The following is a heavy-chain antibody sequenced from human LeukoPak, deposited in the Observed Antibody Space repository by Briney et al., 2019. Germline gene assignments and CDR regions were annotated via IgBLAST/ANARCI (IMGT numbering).Heavy chain of an antibody. D-gene: IGHD3-22*01. CDR3: ARGRGPYDLDY. CDR2: NHPSGIT. CDR1: GASFGHYY. V-gene: IGHV4-34*01. J-gene: IGHJ4*02. Sequence: PSETLSLTCAVYGASFGHYYWTWIRRPPGKGLEWIGENHPSGITNYNPSLKSRVTISVDTSKNQFSLNLSSVTAADTAVYYCARGRGPYDLDYWGQGTLVTVSS.